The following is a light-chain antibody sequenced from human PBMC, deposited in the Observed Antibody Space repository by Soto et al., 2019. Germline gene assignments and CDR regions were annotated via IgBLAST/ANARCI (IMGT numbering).Light chain of an antibody. Sequence: QSVLTQSPSASASLGASVRLTCTLSSGHTTYAIAWHQQQPEKGPRYLMKVNSDGSHSKGDGIPDRFSGSSSGAERYLTISSLPSEDEADYYCQTWDTAIFVFGTGTKLTVL. CDR3: QTWDTAIFV. J-gene: IGLJ1*01. CDR2: VNSDGSH. V-gene: IGLV4-69*01. CDR1: SGHTTYA.